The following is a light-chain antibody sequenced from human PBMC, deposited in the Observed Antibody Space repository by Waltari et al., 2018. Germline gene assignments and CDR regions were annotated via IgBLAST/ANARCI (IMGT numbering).Light chain of an antibody. Sequence: AIQLTQSPSSLSASVGHRVTITCRASQDIVSALAWYQQKPGRAPNLLISDASTLETGVPSRFSGSGSGTDFTLSISSLQPEDFATYYCQQFINDPLTFGPGTTVDVK. J-gene: IGKJ3*01. V-gene: IGKV1D-13*01. CDR1: QDIVSA. CDR2: DAS. CDR3: QQFINDPLT.